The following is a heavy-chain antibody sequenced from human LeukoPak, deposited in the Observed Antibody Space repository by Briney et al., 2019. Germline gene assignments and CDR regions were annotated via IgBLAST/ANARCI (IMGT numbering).Heavy chain of an antibody. CDR3: ARGAGWYQY. Sequence: GGSLRLSCVASGFTFSTYWMSWVRQAPGKGLEWVANIKQDGSKNYYVESVKGRFTISRDNAKNSLYLQMNSLRVEDTAVYYCARGAGWYQYWGQGTLVTVSS. CDR2: IKQDGSKN. J-gene: IGHJ4*02. D-gene: IGHD6-19*01. V-gene: IGHV3-7*01. CDR1: GFTFSTYW.